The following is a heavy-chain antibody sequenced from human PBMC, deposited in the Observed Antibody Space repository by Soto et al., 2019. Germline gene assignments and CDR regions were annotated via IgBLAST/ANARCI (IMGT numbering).Heavy chain of an antibody. J-gene: IGHJ5*02. CDR1: GYTFTSYY. CDR3: ARDVYYYDSSGS. D-gene: IGHD3-22*01. CDR2: INANSGGT. V-gene: IGHV1-2*02. Sequence: ASVKVSCKASGYTFTSYYMHWVRQAPGQGLEWMGWINANSGGTNYAQKLQGRVTMTRDTSISTAYMELSRLRSDDTAVYYCARDVYYYDSSGSWGQGTLVTVSS.